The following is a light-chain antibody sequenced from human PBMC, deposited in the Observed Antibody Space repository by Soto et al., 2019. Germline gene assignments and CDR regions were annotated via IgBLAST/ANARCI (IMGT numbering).Light chain of an antibody. J-gene: IGKJ5*01. CDR1: QSVGSSF. V-gene: IGKV3-20*01. Sequence: EIVLTQSPGILSLSPGERATLSCRASQSVGSSFLAWYQQKPVQAPRLLIYGASSRATGIPDRFSGSGSGTDFTLTISRLEPEDFAVYYCHRYDSSPITCGQGTRLEIK. CDR2: GAS. CDR3: HRYDSSPIT.